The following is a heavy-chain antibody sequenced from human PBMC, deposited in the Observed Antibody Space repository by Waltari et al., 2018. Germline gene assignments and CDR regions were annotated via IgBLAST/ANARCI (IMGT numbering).Heavy chain of an antibody. CDR3: AKDRLAAAAAYYFDY. D-gene: IGHD6-13*01. J-gene: IGHJ4*02. Sequence: QVQLVESGGGVVQPGGSLRLSCAASGFTFSSYGMHWVRQAPGKGLEWVAFIRYDGSNKYYADSGKGRFTISRDNSKNTLYLQMNSLRAEDTAVYYCAKDRLAAAAAYYFDYWGQGTLVTVSS. CDR2: IRYDGSNK. CDR1: GFTFSSYG. V-gene: IGHV3-30*02.